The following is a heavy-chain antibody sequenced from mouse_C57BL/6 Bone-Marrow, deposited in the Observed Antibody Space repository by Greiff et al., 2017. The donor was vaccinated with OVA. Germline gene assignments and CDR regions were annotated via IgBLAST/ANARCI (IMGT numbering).Heavy chain of an antibody. CDR2: IYPGSGST. CDR1: GYTFTSYW. D-gene: IGHD2-3*01. Sequence: QVQLQQPGAELVKPGASVKMSCKASGYTFTSYWITWVKQRPGQGLEWIGDIYPGSGSTNYNEKFKSKATLTVDTSSSTAYSQLSSLTSEDSAVYYCARGDDGYYEYYYAMDYWGQGTSVTVSS. J-gene: IGHJ4*01. V-gene: IGHV1-55*01. CDR3: ARGDDGYYEYYYAMDY.